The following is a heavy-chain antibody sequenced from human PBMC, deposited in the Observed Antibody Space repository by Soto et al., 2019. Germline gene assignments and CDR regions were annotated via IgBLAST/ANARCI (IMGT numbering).Heavy chain of an antibody. D-gene: IGHD3-10*01. CDR2: ISPNSGGA. CDR1: GYTFTSYG. CDR3: AGDTLFRGVPIYHYYGLDV. Sequence: ASVKVSCKASGYTFTSYGISWVRQAPGQGLEWMGWISPNSGGANYAQKFQGRVTMTRDTSITTAYMELSTLRSDDTAVYYCAGDTLFRGVPIYHYYGLDVWGQGTTVTVSS. V-gene: IGHV1-2*02. J-gene: IGHJ6*02.